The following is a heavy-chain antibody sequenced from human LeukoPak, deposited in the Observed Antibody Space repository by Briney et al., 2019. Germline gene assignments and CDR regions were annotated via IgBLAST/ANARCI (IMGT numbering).Heavy chain of an antibody. CDR2: ISSSSRYI. V-gene: IGHV3-21*01. J-gene: IGHJ6*03. D-gene: IGHD3-10*01. CDR1: RFTYNYYS. Sequence: PGGSLRLSCAASRFTYNYYSMNWVRQAPGKGLEWVSSISSSSRYIYYADPVKGRFTISRDNAKNSLYLQMNSLRAEDTAVYYCARDREEDYYMDVWGKGTTVTVSS. CDR3: ARDREEDYYMDV.